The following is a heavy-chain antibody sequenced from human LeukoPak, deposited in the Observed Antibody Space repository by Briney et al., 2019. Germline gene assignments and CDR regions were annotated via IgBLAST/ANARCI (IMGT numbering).Heavy chain of an antibody. V-gene: IGHV3-11*04. CDR3: ARDRWDYGDYYPFDY. J-gene: IGHJ4*02. CDR2: ISSSGSTK. Sequence: PGGSLRLSCAASGFSFSNYWMSWIRQAPGKGLEWVSYISSSGSTKYYVDSVKGRFTISRDNAKNSLYLQMSSLRAEDTAVYYCARDRWDYGDYYPFDYWGQGTLVTVSS. CDR1: GFSFSNYW. D-gene: IGHD4-17*01.